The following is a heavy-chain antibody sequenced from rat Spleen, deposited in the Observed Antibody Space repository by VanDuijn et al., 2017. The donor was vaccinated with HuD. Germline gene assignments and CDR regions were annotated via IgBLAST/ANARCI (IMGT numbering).Heavy chain of an antibody. D-gene: IGHD1-6*01. CDR3: TRDVYYGSDY. J-gene: IGHJ2*01. V-gene: IGHV5-22*01. Sequence: EVQLVESGGGLVQPGRSMKLSCAASGFIFSDYDMAWVRQAPKKGLEWVAYISFDGGSTYYPNSVKGRFTISRDNAKSTLYLQMNSLRSEDTATYYCTRDVYYGSDYWGQGVMVTVSS. CDR2: ISFDGGST. CDR1: GFIFSDYD.